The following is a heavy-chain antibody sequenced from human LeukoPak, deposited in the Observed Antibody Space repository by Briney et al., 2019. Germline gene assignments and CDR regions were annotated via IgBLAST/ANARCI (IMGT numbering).Heavy chain of an antibody. CDR1: GGTFGSYA. J-gene: IGHJ3*02. CDR2: IIPIFGTA. CDR3: ARGSLGGWHEGSLYAFDI. Sequence: SVKVSCKASGGTFGSYAIRWVRQAPGQGLEWMGGIIPIFGTANYAQKFQGRVTITADESTSTAYMELSSLRSEDTAVYYCARGSLGGWHEGSLYAFDIWGQGTMVTVSS. D-gene: IGHD3-16*01. V-gene: IGHV1-69*13.